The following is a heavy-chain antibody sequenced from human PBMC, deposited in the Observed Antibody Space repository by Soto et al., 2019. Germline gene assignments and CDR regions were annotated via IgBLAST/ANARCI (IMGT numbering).Heavy chain of an antibody. CDR2: IYYSGST. CDR1: GGSISSYY. J-gene: IGHJ4*02. Sequence: QVQLQESGPGLVKPSETLSLTCTVSGGSISSYYWSWIRQPPGKGLEWIGYIYYSGSTNYNPSLKSRVTISVDTSKNQFSLKLSSVTAADTAVYYCARLEDYYGSGSYYNVRYFDYWGQGTLVTVSS. CDR3: ARLEDYYGSGSYYNVRYFDY. D-gene: IGHD3-10*01. V-gene: IGHV4-59*08.